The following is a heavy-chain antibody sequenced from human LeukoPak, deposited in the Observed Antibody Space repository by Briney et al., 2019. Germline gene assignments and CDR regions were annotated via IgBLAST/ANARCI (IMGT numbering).Heavy chain of an antibody. V-gene: IGHV4-34*01. CDR3: ARGSSSAGMYYYYYYMDV. CDR1: GGSFSGYY. D-gene: IGHD6-6*01. CDR2: INHSGST. J-gene: IGHJ6*03. Sequence: SETLSLTCAVYGGSFSGYYWSWIRQPPGKGLEWIGEINHSGSTNYNPSLKSRVTISVDTSKNQLSLKLSSVTAADTAVYYCARGSSSAGMYYYYYYMDVWGKGTTVTVSS.